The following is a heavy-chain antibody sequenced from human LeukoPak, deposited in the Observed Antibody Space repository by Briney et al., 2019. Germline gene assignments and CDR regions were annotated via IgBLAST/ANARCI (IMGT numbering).Heavy chain of an antibody. J-gene: IGHJ4*02. CDR2: INPDSGAT. Sequence: GASVKVSCKTSGYTFTDYYVHWVRQAPGQGLEWLAWINPDSGATNFAQRFQGRVTMTRDTSVNTVHMELNRLRSDDTAVYYCARDLCHGGSCFDSWGQGTLVTVSS. D-gene: IGHD2-15*01. CDR1: GYTFTDYY. CDR3: ARDLCHGGSCFDS. V-gene: IGHV1-2*02.